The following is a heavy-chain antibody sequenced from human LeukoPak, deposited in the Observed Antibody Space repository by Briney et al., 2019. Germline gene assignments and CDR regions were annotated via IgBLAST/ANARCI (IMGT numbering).Heavy chain of an antibody. CDR2: IYYSGST. V-gene: IGHV4-59*01. J-gene: IGHJ6*03. CDR3: ARAQRWDYYYYYMDV. Sequence: SETLSLTCTVSGGSISSYYWSWIRQPPGKGLEWIGYIYYSGSTNYNPSLKSRVTISVDTSKNQFSLKLSSVTAADTAVYYCARAQRWDYYYYYMDVWGKGTTVTISS. D-gene: IGHD6-13*01. CDR1: GGSISSYY.